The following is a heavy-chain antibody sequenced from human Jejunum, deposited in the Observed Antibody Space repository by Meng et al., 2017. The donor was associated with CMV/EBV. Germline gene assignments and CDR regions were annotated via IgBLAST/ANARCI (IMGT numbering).Heavy chain of an antibody. CDR2: ISPKRGDA. CDR1: GYTFTGYC. V-gene: IGHV1-2*02. Sequence: SGYTFTGYCMHWVRQAPGQGLEWMGWISPKRGDANYAERFQGRVTMTRDTSINTVYMEMTSLRSDDTAVYYCAKRAGYTSSWYEFDPWGQGTLVTVSS. J-gene: IGHJ5*02. D-gene: IGHD6-13*01. CDR3: AKRAGYTSSWYEFDP.